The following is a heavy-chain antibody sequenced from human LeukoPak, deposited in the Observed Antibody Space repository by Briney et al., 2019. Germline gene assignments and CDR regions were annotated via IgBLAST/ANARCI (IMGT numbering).Heavy chain of an antibody. J-gene: IGHJ6*03. CDR1: GGSISSSSYY. V-gene: IGHV4-39*07. CDR3: ARGTKGTIFGVVTTYYYYYMDV. Sequence: SETLSLTCTVSGGSISSSSYYWGWIRQPPGKGLEWIGSIYYSGSTYYNPSLKSRVTISVDTSKNQFSLKLSSVTAADTAVYYCARGTKGTIFGVVTTYYYYYMDVWGKGTTVTVSS. CDR2: IYYSGST. D-gene: IGHD3-3*01.